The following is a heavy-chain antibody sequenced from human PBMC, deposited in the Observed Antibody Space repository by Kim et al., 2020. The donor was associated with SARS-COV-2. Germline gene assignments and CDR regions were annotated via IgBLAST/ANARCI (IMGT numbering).Heavy chain of an antibody. CDR2: IYYSGST. D-gene: IGHD1-26*01. Sequence: SETLSLTCTVSGGSISSGGYYRSWIRQHPGKGLEWIGYIYYSGSTYYNPSLKSRVTISVDTSKNQFSLKLSSVTAADTAVYYCARVKGKRGLLIYVTDAFDIWGQGTMVTVSS. J-gene: IGHJ3*02. CDR1: GGSISSGGYY. CDR3: ARVKGKRGLLIYVTDAFDI. V-gene: IGHV4-31*03.